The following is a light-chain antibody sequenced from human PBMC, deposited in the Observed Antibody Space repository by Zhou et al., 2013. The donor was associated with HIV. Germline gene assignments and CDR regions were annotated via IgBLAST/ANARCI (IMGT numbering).Light chain of an antibody. Sequence: EIVMTQSPATLSVSPGERATLSCRASQSVSSKLAWYQQKPGQAPRLLIYGASTRVTGTPARFSGSGSGTEFTLTISSLQSEDFAVYYCQQRSGWITFGQGTRLEIK. CDR3: QQRSGWIT. CDR2: GAS. V-gene: IGKV3-15*01. J-gene: IGKJ5*01. CDR1: QSVSSK.